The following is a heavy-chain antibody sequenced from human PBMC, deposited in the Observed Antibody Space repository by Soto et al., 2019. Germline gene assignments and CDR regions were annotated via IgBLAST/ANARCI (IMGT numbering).Heavy chain of an antibody. CDR3: ATPGPYYYDSSGYPAPAY. CDR2: FDPEDGEI. Sequence: ASVKVSCKVSGYTLTELSMHWVRQAPGNGLEWMGGFDPEDGEIIYAQKFQGRVTMTEDTSTDTAYMELSSLRSEDTAVYYCATPGPYYYDSSGYPAPAYRGQGTLVTVSS. CDR1: GYTLTELS. J-gene: IGHJ4*02. D-gene: IGHD3-22*01. V-gene: IGHV1-24*01.